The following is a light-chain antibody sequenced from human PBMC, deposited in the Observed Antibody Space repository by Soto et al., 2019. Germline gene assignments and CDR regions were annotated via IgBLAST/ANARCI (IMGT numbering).Light chain of an antibody. Sequence: EIGLTQSPGTLSLSPGERATLSCRASQSVSSSYLAWYQQKPGQAPRLLIYGASNRASGVPVRFSGSGSGTDFTLTISRLEPEDFAVYYCQQYGSSPSTFGQGTKVDI. CDR2: GAS. CDR3: QQYGSSPST. CDR1: QSVSSSY. J-gene: IGKJ1*01. V-gene: IGKV3-20*01.